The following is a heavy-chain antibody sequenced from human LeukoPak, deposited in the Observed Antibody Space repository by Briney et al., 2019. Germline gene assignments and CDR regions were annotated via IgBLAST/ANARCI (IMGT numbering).Heavy chain of an antibody. CDR1: GLTSSTHA. J-gene: IGHJ4*02. CDR2: ISGTGGTT. V-gene: IGHV3-23*01. Sequence: GGSLRLSCAASGLTSSTHAMSWVRQAPGKGLDWVSSISGTGGTTSTADSVKGRFTISRDSSKNTLSLQMNNLRAEDTAVYYCAKYNGSYYVFSPIDCWGQGTLVTVSS. D-gene: IGHD3-10*01. CDR3: AKYNGSYYVFSPIDC.